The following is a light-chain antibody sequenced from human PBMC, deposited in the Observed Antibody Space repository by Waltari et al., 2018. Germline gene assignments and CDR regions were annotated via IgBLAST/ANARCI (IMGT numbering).Light chain of an antibody. CDR3: SSYVANNNPV. CDR2: EVS. Sequence: QSALTQPPSASGSPGQSVTISCTGTSSDVGCYNFVSWFQPHPGKAPRLIIYEVSERPSGVPDRFSGSKSGNTASLTVSGLQAEDEADYYCSSYVANNNPVFGGGTKLTVL. J-gene: IGLJ2*01. CDR1: SSDVGCYNF. V-gene: IGLV2-8*01.